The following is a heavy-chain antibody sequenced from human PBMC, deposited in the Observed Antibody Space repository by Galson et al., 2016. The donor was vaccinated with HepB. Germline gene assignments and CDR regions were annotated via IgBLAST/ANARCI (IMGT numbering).Heavy chain of an antibody. Sequence: SLRLSCAASGFTFSSYDMHWVRQATGKSLEWVSAFDTVGGTYYAGSVKGRFTISRDNSKNTLYLHMSGLRAEDTAVYYRATENPGIAVAALDYWGQGTLVTVSS. D-gene: IGHD6-19*01. CDR3: ATENPGIAVAALDY. V-gene: IGHV3-13*01. CDR1: GFTFSSYD. CDR2: FDTVGGT. J-gene: IGHJ4*02.